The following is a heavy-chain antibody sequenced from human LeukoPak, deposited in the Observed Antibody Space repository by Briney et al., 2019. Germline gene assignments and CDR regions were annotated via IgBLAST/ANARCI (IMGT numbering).Heavy chain of an antibody. CDR1: GLTFRRYW. Sequence: PGGSLRLSCAVSGLTFRRYWMSWVRQAPGKGLEWVASIKEDGREKYYVDPVKGRFTISRDNVKNSLYLQMNSLRAEDTAVYYCARDYEAPGDYWGQGTLVTVSS. J-gene: IGHJ4*02. CDR2: IKEDGREK. V-gene: IGHV3-7*01. D-gene: IGHD3-16*01. CDR3: ARDYEAPGDY.